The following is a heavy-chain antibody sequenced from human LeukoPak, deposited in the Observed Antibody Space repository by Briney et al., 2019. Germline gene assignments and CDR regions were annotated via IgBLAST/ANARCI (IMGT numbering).Heavy chain of an antibody. CDR1: GFTFSSYA. Sequence: PGGSLRLSCAASGFTFSSYAMSWVRQAPGKGLVWVSRINSDGSSTTYADSVKGRFTISRDNAKNTLYLQMNSLRAEDTAVYYCARDPSYSESLDYWGQGTLVTVSS. CDR3: ARDPSYSESLDY. J-gene: IGHJ4*02. V-gene: IGHV3-74*01. CDR2: INSDGSST. D-gene: IGHD1-26*01.